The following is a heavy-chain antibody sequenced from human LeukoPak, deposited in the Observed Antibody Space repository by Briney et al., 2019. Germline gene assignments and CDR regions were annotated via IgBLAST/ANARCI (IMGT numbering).Heavy chain of an antibody. J-gene: IGHJ3*02. CDR1: GFTFSSIS. CDR2: FRGSGTTI. V-gene: IGHV3-48*01. Sequence: GGSLRLSCAASGFTFSSISMNWVRQAPGKGLEWVSCFRGSGTTIYYADSVKGRFTISRDNDKSSLYLQMNSLRAEDTAVYYCAGDGVGANPGDAFDIWGQGTMVTVSS. CDR3: AGDGVGANPGDAFDI. D-gene: IGHD1-26*01.